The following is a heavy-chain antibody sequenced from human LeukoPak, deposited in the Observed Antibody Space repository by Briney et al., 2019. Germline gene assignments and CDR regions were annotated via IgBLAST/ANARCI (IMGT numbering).Heavy chain of an antibody. CDR2: IIPIFGTA. CDR1: GGTFSSYA. D-gene: IGHD6-19*01. Sequence: ASVKVSCKASGGTFSSYAISWVRQAPGQGLEWMGRIIPIFGTANYAQKFQGRVTITTDESTSTAYMELSSLRSEDTAVYYCATVLVAGTVFDYWGQGTLVTVSS. CDR3: ATVLVAGTVFDY. J-gene: IGHJ4*02. V-gene: IGHV1-69*05.